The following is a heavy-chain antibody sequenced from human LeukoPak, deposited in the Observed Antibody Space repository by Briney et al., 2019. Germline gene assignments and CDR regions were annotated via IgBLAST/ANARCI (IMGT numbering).Heavy chain of an antibody. CDR1: GFTFSSYE. Sequence: GGSLRLSCAASGFTFSSYEMNWVRQAPGKGLEWVSYISSSGSTIYYADSVKGRFTISRDNAKNSLYLQMNSLRAEDTALYYCARDYYDSGGYYNLDAFDVWGHGTAVTVSS. V-gene: IGHV3-48*03. J-gene: IGHJ3*01. CDR2: ISSSGSTI. CDR3: ARDYYDSGGYYNLDAFDV. D-gene: IGHD3-22*01.